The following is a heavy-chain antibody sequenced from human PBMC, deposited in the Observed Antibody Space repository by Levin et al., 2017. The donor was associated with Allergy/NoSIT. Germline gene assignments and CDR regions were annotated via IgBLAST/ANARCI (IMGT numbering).Heavy chain of an antibody. CDR2: ISSSGSTI. Sequence: GESLKISCAASGFTFSDYYMSWIRQAPGKGLEWVSYISSSGSTIYYADSVKGRFTISRDNAKNSLYLQMNSLRAEDTAVYYCARVGASSSSPRSFFYYYGMDVWGQGTTVTVSS. D-gene: IGHD6-6*01. CDR3: ARVGASSSSPRSFFYYYGMDV. CDR1: GFTFSDYY. V-gene: IGHV3-11*01. J-gene: IGHJ6*02.